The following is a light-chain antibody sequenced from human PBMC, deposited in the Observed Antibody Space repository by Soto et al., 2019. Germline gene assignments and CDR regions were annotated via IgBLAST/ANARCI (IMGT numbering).Light chain of an antibody. CDR1: QSISSY. J-gene: IGKJ4*01. Sequence: DIQMTQSPSSLSASVGDRVTITCRASQSISSYLNWYHQKPGKAPKLLIYAASSLQSGVPSRFSGSGSDTEFTLTISSLQPEDFATYYCQQLNNYPLTFGGGTKVDIK. CDR3: QQLNNYPLT. CDR2: AAS. V-gene: IGKV1-9*01.